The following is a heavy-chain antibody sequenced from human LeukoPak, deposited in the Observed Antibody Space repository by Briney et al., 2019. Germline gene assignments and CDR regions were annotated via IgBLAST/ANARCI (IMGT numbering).Heavy chain of an antibody. CDR1: GYTFTGYY. CDR2: INPSSGGT. V-gene: IGHV1-2*02. CDR3: ARGLYSYGQYYFDY. Sequence: GASVKVSCKASGYTFTGYYMHWVRQAPGQGLEWMGWINPSSGGTNYAQKFQGRVTMTRDTSISTAYMELSRLRPDDTAVYYCARGLYSYGQYYFDYWGQGTLVTVSS. D-gene: IGHD5-18*01. J-gene: IGHJ4*02.